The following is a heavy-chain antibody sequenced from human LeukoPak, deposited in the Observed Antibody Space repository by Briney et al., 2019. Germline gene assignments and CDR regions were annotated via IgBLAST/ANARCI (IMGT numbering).Heavy chain of an antibody. CDR3: ARVKVAVAGIGWFDP. Sequence: GGSLRLSCVASGFTVRSNYMSWVRQAPGRGLEWVSVVYSGGTTYYADSVKGRFTISRDNPKNTLYLQMNSLRAEDTAVYYCARVKVAVAGIGWFDPWGQGSLVTVSS. V-gene: IGHV3-53*01. D-gene: IGHD6-13*01. CDR1: GFTVRSNY. CDR2: VYSGGTT. J-gene: IGHJ5*02.